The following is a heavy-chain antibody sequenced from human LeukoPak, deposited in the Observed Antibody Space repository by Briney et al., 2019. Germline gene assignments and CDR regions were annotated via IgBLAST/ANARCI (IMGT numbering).Heavy chain of an antibody. D-gene: IGHD3-22*01. Sequence: SETLSLTCAVYGGSFSGYYWSWIRQPPGKGLERIWEINHSGSTNYNPSLKSRVTISVDTSKNQFSLKLSSVTAADTAVYYCARVGYYDSSGYPHEIWGQGTMVTVSS. CDR1: GGSFSGYY. CDR2: INHSGST. J-gene: IGHJ3*02. V-gene: IGHV4-34*01. CDR3: ARVGYYDSSGYPHEI.